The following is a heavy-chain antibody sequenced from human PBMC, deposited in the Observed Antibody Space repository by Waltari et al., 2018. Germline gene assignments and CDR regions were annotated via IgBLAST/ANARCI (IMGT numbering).Heavy chain of an antibody. CDR3: ARDRLSYYGMDV. V-gene: IGHV4-61*09. Sequence: QVQLQESGPGLVKPSQTLSLTCTVSGGSISSGSYYWSWNRQPAGKGLEWIGYIYTSGSTNYNPSLKSRVTISVDTSKNQFSLKLSSVTAADTAVYYCARDRLSYYGMDVWGQGTTVTVSS. D-gene: IGHD6-6*01. CDR2: IYTSGST. CDR1: GGSISSGSYY. J-gene: IGHJ6*02.